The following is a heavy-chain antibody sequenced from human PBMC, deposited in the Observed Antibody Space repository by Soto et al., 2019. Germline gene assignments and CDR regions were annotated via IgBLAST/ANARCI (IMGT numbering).Heavy chain of an antibody. J-gene: IGHJ6*02. CDR1: GFTFSDYY. CDR2: IGTSGSTI. Sequence: PGGSLRLSCAASGFTFSDYYMSWIRQAPGKGLEWVSYIGTSGSTIYYADSVKGRFTISRDNAKNSLSLQMNSLRAEDTAVYYCARDLGPRPHLHGGGMDVWGQGTTVTVSS. D-gene: IGHD3-10*01. V-gene: IGHV3-11*01. CDR3: ARDLGPRPHLHGGGMDV.